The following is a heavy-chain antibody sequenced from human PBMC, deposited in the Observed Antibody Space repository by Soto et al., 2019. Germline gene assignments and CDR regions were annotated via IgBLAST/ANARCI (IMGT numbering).Heavy chain of an antibody. Sequence: EGQLVESGGDLVKPGGSLRLSCAASRFTFRDAWMSWVRQAPGKGLEWVGRIKREIDGGTTDYAAPVKGRSTISRDDSENTLYLQMNSLKAEDTAVYYCTTGLSNGYYNFYFWGQGTLVTVSS. CDR3: TTGLSNGYYNFYF. V-gene: IGHV3-15*01. J-gene: IGHJ4*02. D-gene: IGHD3-22*01. CDR1: RFTFRDAW. CDR2: IKREIDGGTT.